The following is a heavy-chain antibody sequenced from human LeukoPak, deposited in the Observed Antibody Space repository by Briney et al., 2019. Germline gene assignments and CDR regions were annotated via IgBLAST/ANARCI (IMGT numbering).Heavy chain of an antibody. D-gene: IGHD2-15*01. CDR1: GFTFSSYA. CDR3: AREKVVVAANAFDY. J-gene: IGHJ4*02. CDR2: ISHDGSNK. V-gene: IGHV3-30*04. Sequence: GGSLRLSCAASGFTFSSYAMHWVRQAPGKGLEWVAVISHDGSNKYYADSVKGRFTISRDNSKNTLYLQMNSLRAEDTAVYYCAREKVVVAANAFDYWGQGTLVTVSS.